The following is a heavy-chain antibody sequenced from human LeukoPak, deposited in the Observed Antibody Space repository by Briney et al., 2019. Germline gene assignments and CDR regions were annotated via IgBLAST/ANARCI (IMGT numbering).Heavy chain of an antibody. Sequence: PGGSLRLSCAASGLTFSSFDMHWVRQPTGQGLEWVSTIGTASDTYYPGSVEGRFTLSRDNAKNSLYLQMNSLTARDTAVYYCARGPPRGKYYYMDVCGKGTTVTVSS. D-gene: IGHD1-1*01. V-gene: IGHV3-13*01. J-gene: IGHJ6*03. CDR2: IGTASDT. CDR3: ARGPPRGKYYYMDV. CDR1: GLTFSSFD.